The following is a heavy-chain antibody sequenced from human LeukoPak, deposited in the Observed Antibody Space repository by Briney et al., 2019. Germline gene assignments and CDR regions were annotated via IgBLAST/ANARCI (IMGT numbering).Heavy chain of an antibody. D-gene: IGHD3-3*01. CDR1: GGSIGSYY. J-gene: IGHJ6*03. CDR3: ARQGVSDFWSGYFFPDYYMDV. CDR2: IYTCGST. Sequence: SETLSLTCTVSGGSIGSYYWSWIRQPPGKGLEWIGYIYTCGSTNYNPSLKSRVTISVDTSKNQFSLKLSSVTAADTAVYYCARQGVSDFWSGYFFPDYYMDVWGKGTTVTVSS. V-gene: IGHV4-4*09.